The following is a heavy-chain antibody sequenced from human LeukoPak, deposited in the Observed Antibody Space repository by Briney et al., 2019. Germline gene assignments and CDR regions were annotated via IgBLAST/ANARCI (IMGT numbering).Heavy chain of an antibody. J-gene: IGHJ4*02. Sequence: LSGGSLRLSCAASGFTFTSSGMHWVRQAPGRGLEWVAVIEYDGSQKYYADSVKGRFTISRDNPKNMLFLQMNSVRAEDTAVYFCAKDGPERSRPGLRYAHYWGQGTLVTVSS. CDR1: GFTFTSSG. CDR2: IEYDGSQK. V-gene: IGHV3-30*18. D-gene: IGHD5-12*01. CDR3: AKDGPERSRPGLRYAHY.